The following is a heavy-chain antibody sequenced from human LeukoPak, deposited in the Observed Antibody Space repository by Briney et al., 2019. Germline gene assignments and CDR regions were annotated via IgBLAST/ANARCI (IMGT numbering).Heavy chain of an antibody. CDR2: INPSGGST. J-gene: IGHJ3*02. D-gene: IGHD5-18*01. CDR3: ARDNYSYGYSGAFDI. Sequence: ASVKVSCKAYGYTFTSYYMHWVRQAPGQGLEWMGIINPSGGSTSYAQKFQGRVTMTRDMSTSTVYMELSSLRSEDTAVYYCARDNYSYGYSGAFDIWGQGTMVTVSS. V-gene: IGHV1-46*01. CDR1: GYTFTSYY.